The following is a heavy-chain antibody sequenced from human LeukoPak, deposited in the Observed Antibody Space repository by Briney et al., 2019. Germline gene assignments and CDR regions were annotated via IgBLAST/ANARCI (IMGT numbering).Heavy chain of an antibody. V-gene: IGHV3-21*01. CDR3: ASGGLLWFGELKS. Sequence: AXXXFSSYSMNWVRQAXGKGLEWVSSISSSSSYIYYEDSVKGGFTISRDNAKNSLYLQMNSLRAEDTAVYYCASGGLLWFGELKSWGQGTLVTVSS. CDR1: XXXFSSYS. CDR2: ISSSSSYI. D-gene: IGHD3-10*01. J-gene: IGHJ4*02.